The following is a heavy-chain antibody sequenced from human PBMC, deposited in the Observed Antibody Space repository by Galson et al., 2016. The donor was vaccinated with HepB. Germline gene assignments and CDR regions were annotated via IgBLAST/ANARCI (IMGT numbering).Heavy chain of an antibody. V-gene: IGHV3-30*18. CDR3: AKDRARERQRAATNYYGMDV. J-gene: IGHJ6*02. D-gene: IGHD2-15*01. Sequence: SLRLSCAAAGFTFRSYGMHWVRQAPGKGLEWVAVISFDVSNKYYADSLRGRFPISRDNSKNTLYLQMTSLRPEDTAVYYCAKDRARERQRAATNYYGMDVGGQGTTVTGSS. CDR2: ISFDVSNK. CDR1: GFTFRSYG.